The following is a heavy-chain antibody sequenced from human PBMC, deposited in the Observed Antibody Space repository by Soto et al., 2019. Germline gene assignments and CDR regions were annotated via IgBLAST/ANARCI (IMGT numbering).Heavy chain of an antibody. V-gene: IGHV1-18*04. CDR2: VSGYNGNT. J-gene: IGHJ4*02. Sequence: QVQLVQSGGEVKKPGASEKVSCKAFGYTFINYGISWVRQAPGQGLEWMGWVSGYNGNTNYAQKFRGRVTMTTETSTTTAYMELRTLRSDDTAVYYCARDEGSHGFDSWGQGTLVAVSS. CDR1: GYTFINYG. CDR3: ARDEGSHGFDS. D-gene: IGHD6-13*01.